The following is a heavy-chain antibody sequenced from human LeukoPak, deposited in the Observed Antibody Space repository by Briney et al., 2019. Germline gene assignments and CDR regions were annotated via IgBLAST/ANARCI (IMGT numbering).Heavy chain of an antibody. J-gene: IGHJ6*02. CDR2: IWFDGSNK. CDR3: ARDGGSGWYFYYYYGMDV. Sequence: GGSLRLSCAASGFIFSNDAMHWVRQAPGKGLEWVAFIWFDGSNKHYADSVKGRFTISRDNSKNTLYLQMNSLRAEDTAVYYCARDGGSGWYFYYYYGMDVWGQGTTVTVSS. CDR1: GFIFSNDA. D-gene: IGHD6-19*01. V-gene: IGHV3-30*02.